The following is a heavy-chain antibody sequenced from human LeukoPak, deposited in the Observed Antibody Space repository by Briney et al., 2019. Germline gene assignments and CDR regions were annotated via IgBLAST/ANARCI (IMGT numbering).Heavy chain of an antibody. CDR1: GFTFSSHW. J-gene: IGHJ4*02. D-gene: IGHD3-10*01. CDR2: IKQDGSEK. Sequence: GGSLRLSCAASGFTFSSHWMSWVRQAPGKGLEWVANIKQDGSEKCYVDSVKGRFTISRDNAKNSLYLQMNSLRAEDTAVYYCARVGWFGGANLDYWGQGTLVTVSS. V-gene: IGHV3-7*01. CDR3: ARVGWFGGANLDY.